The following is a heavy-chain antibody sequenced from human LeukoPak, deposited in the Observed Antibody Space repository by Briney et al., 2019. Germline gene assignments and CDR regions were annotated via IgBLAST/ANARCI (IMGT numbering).Heavy chain of an antibody. V-gene: IGHV3-9*01. D-gene: IGHD3-22*01. CDR3: AEDISTMMSDAFDI. CDR2: ISWNSGSI. J-gene: IGHJ3*02. CDR1: GFTFDDYA. Sequence: GGSLRLSCAASGFTFDDYAMHWVRQAPGKGLEWVSGISWNSGSIGYADSVKGRFTISRDNAKNSLYLQMNSLRAEDTALYYCAEDISTMMSDAFDIWGQGTMVTVSS.